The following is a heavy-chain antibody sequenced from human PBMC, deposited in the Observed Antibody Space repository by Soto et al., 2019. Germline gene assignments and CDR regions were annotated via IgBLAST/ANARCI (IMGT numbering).Heavy chain of an antibody. Sequence: PGESLKISCRTSGYRFTSYWIAWVRQMPGKGLEWMGIIFPSDSDTRDSPSFQGQVTISADRSTSTFFLQWASLKASDTAVYFCARKDNSGYFNWFDPWGQGTLVTVSS. CDR2: IFPSDSDT. D-gene: IGHD3-22*01. CDR1: GYRFTSYW. CDR3: ARKDNSGYFNWFDP. V-gene: IGHV5-51*01. J-gene: IGHJ5*02.